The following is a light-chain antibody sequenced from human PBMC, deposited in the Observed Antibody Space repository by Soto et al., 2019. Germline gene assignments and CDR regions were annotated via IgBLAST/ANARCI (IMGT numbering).Light chain of an antibody. Sequence: QSVLTQPASVSGSPGQSITISCTGTSSDVGGYNYVSWYQQHPGKAPKLMIFEVSNRPSGVSNRFSGSKPGNTASLTISGLQAEDEADYYCSSYTSSSTLVVFGGGTKLTVL. CDR1: SSDVGGYNY. CDR2: EVS. J-gene: IGLJ2*01. V-gene: IGLV2-14*01. CDR3: SSYTSSSTLVV.